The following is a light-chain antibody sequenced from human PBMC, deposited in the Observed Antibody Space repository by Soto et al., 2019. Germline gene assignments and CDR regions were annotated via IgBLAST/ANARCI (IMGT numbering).Light chain of an antibody. J-gene: IGKJ1*01. CDR3: QRYDRASWS. CDR2: RAS. Sequence: DIQMTQSPSTLSASVGDRVIITCRASQSISSWLAWYQQKPGKAHNLLIYRASILKSGIPSRFSGSGSGKEFTLTISSLQTDDFATYYRQRYDRASWSFGPGTQVEFK. CDR1: QSISSW. V-gene: IGKV1-5*03.